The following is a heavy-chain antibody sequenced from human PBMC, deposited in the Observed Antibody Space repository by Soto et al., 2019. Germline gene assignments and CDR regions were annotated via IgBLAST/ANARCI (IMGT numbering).Heavy chain of an antibody. CDR3: ARDRHGPGSYYERRVDF. Sequence: YRWWVQQETGQGLEWMGIINPSGGSTSYAQKFQGRVTMTRDTSTSTVYMELSSLRSEDTAVYYCARDRHGPGSYYERRVDFSGQRPL. J-gene: IGHJ4*02. V-gene: IGHV1-46*01. CDR2: INPSGGST. D-gene: IGHD3-10*01. CDR1: Y.